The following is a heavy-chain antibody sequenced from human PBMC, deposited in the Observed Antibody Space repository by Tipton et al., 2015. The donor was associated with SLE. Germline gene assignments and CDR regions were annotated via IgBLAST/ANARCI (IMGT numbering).Heavy chain of an antibody. CDR1: GGSVSSYD. J-gene: IGHJ3*02. CDR2: NYNSGSS. D-gene: IGHD3-10*01. Sequence: TLSLTCTVSGGSVSSYDWSWIRQPPGKGLQWIGYNYNSGSSSYNPSLKSRVTISVDTSKNQFSLKLSSVTAADTAVYYCARRRGCFDIWGQGTMVTVSS. CDR3: ARRRGCFDI. V-gene: IGHV4-59*02.